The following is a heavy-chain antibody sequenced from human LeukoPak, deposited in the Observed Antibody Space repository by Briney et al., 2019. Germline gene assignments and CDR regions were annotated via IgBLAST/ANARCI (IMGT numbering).Heavy chain of an antibody. CDR2: INPSGGST. V-gene: IGHV1-46*01. CDR3: AVAYGDYGSLDY. D-gene: IGHD4-17*01. CDR1: GYTFTSYY. J-gene: IGHJ4*02. Sequence: ASVKVSCKASGYTFTSYYMHWVRQAPGQGLEWMGIINPSGGSTSYAQKFQGRVTMTRDTSTSTVYMELSSLRSEDTAVYYCAVAYGDYGSLDYWGQGTLVTVSS.